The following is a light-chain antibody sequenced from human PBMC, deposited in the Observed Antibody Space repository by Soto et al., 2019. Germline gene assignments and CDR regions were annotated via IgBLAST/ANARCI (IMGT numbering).Light chain of an antibody. CDR1: QGISSY. Sequence: DIQLTQSPSFLSASVGDRVTITCRASQGISSYLAWYQQKPGKAPKLLIYAASTLQSGVPSRFSGSGSGTEFTLTISSLQSEDFSSYYCQQLNIYPHTFGQGTKLEIK. V-gene: IGKV1-9*01. CDR2: AAS. J-gene: IGKJ2*01. CDR3: QQLNIYPHT.